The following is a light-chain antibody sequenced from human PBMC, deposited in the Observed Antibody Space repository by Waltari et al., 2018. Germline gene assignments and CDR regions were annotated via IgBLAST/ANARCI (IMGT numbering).Light chain of an antibody. Sequence: QSVLTQPPSASGTPGQRVTISCSGSTSNIGSNVVNWYQQFPGKAPKLLIYRSEQRPSGVRDRFAGSRSGTSASLAISGLQSEDEADYYCAAWDDSLHGHWVFGGGTKVTVL. CDR3: AAWDDSLHGHWV. J-gene: IGLJ3*02. CDR2: RSE. V-gene: IGLV1-44*01. CDR1: TSNIGSNV.